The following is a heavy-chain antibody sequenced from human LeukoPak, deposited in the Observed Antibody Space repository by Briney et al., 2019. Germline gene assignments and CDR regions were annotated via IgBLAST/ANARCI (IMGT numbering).Heavy chain of an antibody. CDR1: GFTFSSYS. CDR2: IYSGGST. D-gene: IGHD3-10*01. V-gene: IGHV3-53*01. Sequence: GGSLRLSCAASGFTFSSYSMNWVRQAPGKGLEWVSVIYSGGSTYYADSVKGRFTISRDNSKNTLYLQMNSLRAEDTAVYYCARGAMYYYGSVYYFDYWGQGTLVTVSS. J-gene: IGHJ4*02. CDR3: ARGAMYYYGSVYYFDY.